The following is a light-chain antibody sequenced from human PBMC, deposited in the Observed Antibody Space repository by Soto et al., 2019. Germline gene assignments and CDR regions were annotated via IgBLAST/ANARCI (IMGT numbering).Light chain of an antibody. CDR2: DNR. CDR1: SSNLGNNY. CDR3: GTWDSSLSVWV. J-gene: IGLJ3*02. Sequence: QSVLTQPPSVSAAPGQKVTISCSGSSSNLGNNYVSWYQQLPGTAPKLLIYDNRMRPSRIPDRFSGSKSGTSATLGITGLQTGDEADYYCGTWDSSLSVWVFGGGTKLTVL. V-gene: IGLV1-51*01.